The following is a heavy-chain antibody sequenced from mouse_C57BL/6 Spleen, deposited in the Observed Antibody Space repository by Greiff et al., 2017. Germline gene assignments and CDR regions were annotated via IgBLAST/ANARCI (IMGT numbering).Heavy chain of an antibody. V-gene: IGHV5-17*01. D-gene: IGHD3-3*01. J-gene: IGHJ3*01. CDR2: ISSGSSTI. CDR1: GFTFSDYG. CDR3: ASGCAY. Sequence: EVKLVESGGGLVKPGGSLKLSCAASGFTFSDYGMHWVRQAPEKGLEWVAYISSGSSTIYSADTVKGLFTISRDNAKNTLFLQMTSLRYEDTAMYYCASGCAYWGQGTLVTVSA.